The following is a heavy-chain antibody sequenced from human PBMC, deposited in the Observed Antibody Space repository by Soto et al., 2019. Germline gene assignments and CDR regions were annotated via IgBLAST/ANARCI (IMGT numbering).Heavy chain of an antibody. J-gene: IGHJ4*02. CDR1: GGSISSNW. CDR3: GRHIALATMRGFDY. Sequence: QVQLQESGPGLVKPSETLSLTCSVSGGSISSNWWRWVRQPPGNGLEWIGEIHHSGTTNYNPSLRSRITISVDKSKKQLSLTLNDVTAADTAFYYCGRHIALATMRGFDYSGQGTLVTVSS. CDR2: IHHSGTT. D-gene: IGHD6-19*01. V-gene: IGHV4-4*02.